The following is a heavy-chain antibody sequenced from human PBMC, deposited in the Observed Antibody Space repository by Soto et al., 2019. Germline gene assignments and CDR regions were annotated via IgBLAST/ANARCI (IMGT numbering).Heavy chain of an antibody. V-gene: IGHV1-69*01. CDR1: GDTFKNSV. CDR2: TIPLFGTT. CDR3: VAERDFGKLSVV. D-gene: IGHD3-10*01. Sequence: QVQLVQSGVESKKPGSSVRVSCKASGDTFKNSVISWVRQAPGQGLEWMGGTIPLFGTTDYAQKFQGRLTTTTDESTTTSYMEVSRLTSEDTVVYYCVAERDFGKLSVVWGQGTTVIVSS. J-gene: IGHJ6*02.